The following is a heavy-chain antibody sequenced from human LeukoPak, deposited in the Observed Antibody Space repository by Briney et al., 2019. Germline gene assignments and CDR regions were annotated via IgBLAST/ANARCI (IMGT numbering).Heavy chain of an antibody. V-gene: IGHV3-64*01. D-gene: IGHD3-16*02. CDR1: GFTFSSYA. J-gene: IGHJ4*02. Sequence: PGGSLRLPCAASGFTFSSYAMHWVRQAPGKGLEYVSAISSNGGSTYYANSVKGRFTISRDNSKNTLYLQMGSLRAEDMAVYYCARDALYDYVWGSYHDYWGQGTLVTVSS. CDR2: ISSNGGST. CDR3: ARDALYDYVWGSYHDY.